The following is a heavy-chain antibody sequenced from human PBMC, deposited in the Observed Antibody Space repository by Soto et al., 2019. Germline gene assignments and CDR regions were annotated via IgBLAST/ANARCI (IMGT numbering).Heavy chain of an antibody. CDR2: IVVGSGNT. CDR3: AAFAYYYDSSDPPRSFPSDYYFDY. D-gene: IGHD3-22*01. J-gene: IGHJ4*02. Sequence: QMQLVQSGPEVKKPGTSVKVSCKASGFTFTSSAVQWVRQARGQRLEWIGWIVVGSGNTNYAQKFQERVTITRDMSTSTAYMELSSLRAEDTAVYYCAAFAYYYDSSDPPRSFPSDYYFDYWGQGTLVTVSS. V-gene: IGHV1-58*01. CDR1: GFTFTSSA.